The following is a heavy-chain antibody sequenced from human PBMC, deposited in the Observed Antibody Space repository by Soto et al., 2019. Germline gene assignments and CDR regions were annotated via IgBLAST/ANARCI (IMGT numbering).Heavy chain of an antibody. CDR3: ARVEYTGGIFYPFDY. J-gene: IGHJ4*02. CDR2: INHSGST. V-gene: IGHV4-34*01. D-gene: IGHD2-15*01. CDR1: GGSFSGYY. Sequence: PSETLSLTCAVYGGSFSGYYWSWIRQPPGKGLEWIGEINHSGSTNYNPSLKSRVTISVDTSKNQFSLKLSPVIAVDTAVYYCARVEYTGGIFYPFDYWGQGIRVTVLL.